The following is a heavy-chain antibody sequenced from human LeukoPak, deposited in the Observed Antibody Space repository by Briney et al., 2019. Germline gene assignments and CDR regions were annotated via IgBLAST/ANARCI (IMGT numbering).Heavy chain of an antibody. CDR1: GGSISSSSYY. V-gene: IGHV4-39*01. Sequence: SETLSLTCSVSGGSISSSSYYWGWIRQPPGKGLEWIGSIYYSGSTYYNPSLKSRVTISVDTSKNQFSVKLSSVTAADTAVYYCARGGVSYGYVFWGQGTVVTVSS. CDR2: IYYSGST. CDR3: ARGGVSYGYVF. J-gene: IGHJ4*02. D-gene: IGHD5-18*01.